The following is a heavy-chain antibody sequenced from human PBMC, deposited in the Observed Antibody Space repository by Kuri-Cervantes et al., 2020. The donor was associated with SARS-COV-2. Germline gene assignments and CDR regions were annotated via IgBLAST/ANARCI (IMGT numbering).Heavy chain of an antibody. CDR2: FDPEDGET. CDR3: AREMGRFWSNYYPTYFDY. CDR1: GYTLTELS. J-gene: IGHJ4*02. D-gene: IGHD3-3*01. V-gene: IGHV1-24*01. Sequence: ASVKVSCKVSGYTLTELSMHWVRQAPGKGLEWMGGFDPEDGETIYAQKFQGRVTMTEDTSTDTAYMELSSLRSEDTAVYYCAREMGRFWSNYYPTYFDYWGQGTLVTVSS.